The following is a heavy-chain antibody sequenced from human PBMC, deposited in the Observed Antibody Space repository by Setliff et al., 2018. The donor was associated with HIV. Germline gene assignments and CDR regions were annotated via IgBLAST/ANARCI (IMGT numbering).Heavy chain of an antibody. D-gene: IGHD2-15*01. V-gene: IGHV1-2*02. J-gene: IGHJ6*03. CDR3: ARDLAYCSGGSCYRPLIYYFYYMDV. CDR2: VRHHSINR. CDR1: GFTFSDYY. Sequence: ASVKVSCKASGFTFSDYYIHWVRQAPGQGLEWMGWVRHHSINRYYAQKFQGRVTMTSDASIRTAYRELSGLTSDDTATYYCARDLAYCSGGSCYRPLIYYFYYMDVWGKGTTVTVSS.